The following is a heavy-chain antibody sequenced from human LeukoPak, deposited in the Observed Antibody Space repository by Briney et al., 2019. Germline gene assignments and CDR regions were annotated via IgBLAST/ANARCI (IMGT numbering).Heavy chain of an antibody. CDR2: ISSSGSTI. D-gene: IGHD3-10*02. Sequence: GGSLRLSCAASGFTFSSYEMNWVRQAPGKGLEWVSYISSSGSTIYYADSVKGRFTISRDNAKNSLYLQMNSLRAEDTAVYYCAELGITMIGGVWGKGTTVTVSS. CDR1: GFTFSSYE. J-gene: IGHJ6*04. V-gene: IGHV3-48*03. CDR3: AELGITMIGGV.